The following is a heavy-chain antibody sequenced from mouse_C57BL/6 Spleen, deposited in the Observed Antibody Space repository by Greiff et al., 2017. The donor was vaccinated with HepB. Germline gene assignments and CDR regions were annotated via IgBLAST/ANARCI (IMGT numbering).Heavy chain of an antibody. V-gene: IGHV1-82*01. CDR1: GYAFSSSW. CDR3: ARYTAQANYYFDY. J-gene: IGHJ2*01. Sequence: QVQLQQSGPELVKPGASVKISCKASGYAFSSSWMNWVKQRPGKGLEWIGRIYPGDGDTNYKGKFKGKATLTADKSSSTAYMQLSSLTSEDSAVYFCARYTAQANYYFDYWGQGTTLTVSS. CDR2: IYPGDGDT. D-gene: IGHD3-2*02.